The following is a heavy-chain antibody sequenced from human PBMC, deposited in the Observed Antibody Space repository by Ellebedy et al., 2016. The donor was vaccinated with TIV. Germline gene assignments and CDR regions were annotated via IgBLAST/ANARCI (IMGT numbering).Heavy chain of an antibody. D-gene: IGHD2-2*02. CDR3: ARVEVVVPAAIALMDV. CDR2: IIPILGIA. V-gene: IGHV1-69*04. J-gene: IGHJ6*03. Sequence: SVKVSCXASGGTFSSYAISWVRQPPGQGLEWMGRIIPILGIANYAQKFQGRVTITADKSTSTAYMELSSLRSEDTAVYYCARVEVVVPAAIALMDVWGKGTTVTVSS. CDR1: GGTFSSYA.